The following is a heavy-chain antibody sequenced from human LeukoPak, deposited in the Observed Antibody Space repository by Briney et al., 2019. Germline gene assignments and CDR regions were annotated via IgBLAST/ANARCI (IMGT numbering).Heavy chain of an antibody. CDR2: INPNSGGT. J-gene: IGHJ5*02. CDR1: GYTFTGYY. V-gene: IGHV1-2*02. CDR3: ARSEQLPNWFDP. Sequence: ASVKVSCKASGYTFTGYYMHWVRQAPGQGLEWMGWINPNSGGTNYAQKFQGRVTMTRDTSISTAYMELSRLRSDGTAVYFCARSEQLPNWFDPWGQGTLVTVSS. D-gene: IGHD6-13*01.